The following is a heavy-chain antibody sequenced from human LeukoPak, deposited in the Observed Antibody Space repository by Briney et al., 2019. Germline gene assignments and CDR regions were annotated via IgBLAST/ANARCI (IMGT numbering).Heavy chain of an antibody. CDR2: IKQDGSEK. CDR3: ARGGYDILTGYGSGFDY. Sequence: GGSLRLSCAASGFTFSSYWMSWVRQAPGEGLEWVANIKQDGSEKYYVDSVKGRFTISRDNAKNSLYLQMNSLRAEDTALYYCARGGYDILTGYGSGFDYWGQGTLVTVSS. CDR1: GFTFSSYW. J-gene: IGHJ4*02. V-gene: IGHV3-7*03. D-gene: IGHD3-9*01.